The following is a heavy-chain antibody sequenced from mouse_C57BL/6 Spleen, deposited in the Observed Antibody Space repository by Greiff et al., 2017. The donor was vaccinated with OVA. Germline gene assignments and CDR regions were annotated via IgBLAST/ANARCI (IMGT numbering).Heavy chain of an antibody. V-gene: IGHV3-6*01. CDR2: ISYDGSN. J-gene: IGHJ4*01. CDR1: GYSITSGYY. Sequence: EVQLQQSGPGLVKPSQSLSLTCSVTGYSITSGYYWNWIRQFPGNQLEWMGYISYDGSNNYNPSLKNRISITRDTSKNQFFLKLNSVTTEDTATYYCARQPSDGYYVDYAMDYWGQGTSVTVSS. D-gene: IGHD2-3*01. CDR3: ARQPSDGYYVDYAMDY.